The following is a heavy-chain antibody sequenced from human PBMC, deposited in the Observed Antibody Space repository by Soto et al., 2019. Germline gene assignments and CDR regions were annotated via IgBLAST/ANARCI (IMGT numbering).Heavy chain of an antibody. J-gene: IGHJ6*02. CDR3: AKDAITMVRGLISYYGMDV. D-gene: IGHD3-10*01. Sequence: EVQLVESGGGLVQPGRSLRLSCAASGFTFDDYAMHWVRQAPGKGLEWVSGISWNSGSIGYADSVKGRFTISRDNAKNSLYLQMNSLRAEYTALYYCAKDAITMVRGLISYYGMDVWGQGTTVTVSS. CDR2: ISWNSGSI. CDR1: GFTFDDYA. V-gene: IGHV3-9*01.